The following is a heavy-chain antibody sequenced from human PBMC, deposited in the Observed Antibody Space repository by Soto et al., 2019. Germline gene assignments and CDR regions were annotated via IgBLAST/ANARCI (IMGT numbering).Heavy chain of an antibody. CDR3: SREDY. Sequence: QVQFVQSGADVRKPGASVKVSCKVSGYTFTNYFIHWVRQAPGQSLEWMGWISAGNGNTQYSQKFQGRVTITRDTSASTVYLELSSLTSEDTAVYYCSREDYWGPGTLVTVSS. J-gene: IGHJ4*02. CDR2: ISAGNGNT. CDR1: GYTFTNYF. V-gene: IGHV1-3*01.